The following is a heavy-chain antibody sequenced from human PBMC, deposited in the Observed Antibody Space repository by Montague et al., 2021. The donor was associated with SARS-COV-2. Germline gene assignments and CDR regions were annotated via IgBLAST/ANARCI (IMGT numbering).Heavy chain of an antibody. D-gene: IGHD2-15*01. CDR2: IYTSGSA. CDR3: AGGPAATYYYGMDV. V-gene: IGHV4-61*02. CDR1: GGSISSGSYY. J-gene: IGHJ6*02. Sequence: TLSLTCTVSGGSISSGSYYWSWIRQPAGKGLEWIGRIYTSGSANYNPSLKSRVTISVDTSKNQFSLKLSSVTAADTAVYYCAGGPAATYYYGMDVWAKGPRSPSP.